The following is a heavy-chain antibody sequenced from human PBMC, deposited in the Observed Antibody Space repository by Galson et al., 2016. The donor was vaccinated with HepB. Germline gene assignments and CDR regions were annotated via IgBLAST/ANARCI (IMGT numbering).Heavy chain of an antibody. CDR1: GFTFSNYW. J-gene: IGHJ4*02. Sequence: SLRLSCATSGFTFSNYWMTWVRQAPGKGLEWVSSINSSGTRSDYADSVKGRFTISRDNSRNTLYLQMNSLRAEDTAIYFCAGDKRNRGSLDSWGQGTLVTVSS. D-gene: IGHD2/OR15-2a*01. V-gene: IGHV3-23*01. CDR3: AGDKRNRGSLDS. CDR2: INSSGTRS.